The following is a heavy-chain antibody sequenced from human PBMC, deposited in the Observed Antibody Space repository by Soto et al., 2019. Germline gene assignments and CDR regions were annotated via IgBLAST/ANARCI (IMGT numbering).Heavy chain of an antibody. CDR3: ARAEVPTWSIAAAGSFDY. Sequence: GGSLRLSCAASGFTFSSYWMSWVRQAPGKGLEWVANIKQDGSEKYYVDSVEGRFTISRDNAKNLLYLQMNSLRAEDTAVYYCARAEVPTWSIAAAGSFDYWGQGTLVTVSS. D-gene: IGHD6-13*01. J-gene: IGHJ4*02. V-gene: IGHV3-7*01. CDR2: IKQDGSEK. CDR1: GFTFSSYW.